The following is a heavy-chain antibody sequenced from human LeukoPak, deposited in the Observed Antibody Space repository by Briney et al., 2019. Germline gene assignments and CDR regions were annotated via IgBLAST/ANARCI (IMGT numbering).Heavy chain of an antibody. Sequence: SETLSLTCTVSGGPLSAYYWTWIRQPPGKGLEWIGYIYDNGNTNYNPSLKSRVTISVDTSKNQFSLRLTSVTAADTAVYYCATGETGSTLGGYWGQGTLVTVSS. V-gene: IGHV4-59*01. D-gene: IGHD1-1*01. CDR2: IYDNGNT. J-gene: IGHJ4*02. CDR3: ATGETGSTLGGY. CDR1: GGPLSAYY.